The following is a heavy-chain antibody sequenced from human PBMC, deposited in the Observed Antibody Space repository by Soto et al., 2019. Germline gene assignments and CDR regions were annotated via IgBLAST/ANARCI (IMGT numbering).Heavy chain of an antibody. Sequence: SETLSLTCAVYGGSFSGYYWSWIRQPPGKGLEWIGEINHSGSTNYNPSLKSRVTISVDTSKNQFSLKLSSVTAADTAVYYCARAMVRGPMLGKDYWGQGTLVTVSS. CDR1: GGSFSGYY. D-gene: IGHD3-10*01. CDR3: ARAMVRGPMLGKDY. CDR2: INHSGST. J-gene: IGHJ4*02. V-gene: IGHV4-34*01.